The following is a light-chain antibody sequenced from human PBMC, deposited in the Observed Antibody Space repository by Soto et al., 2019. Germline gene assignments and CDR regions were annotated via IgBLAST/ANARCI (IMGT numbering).Light chain of an antibody. J-gene: IGKJ4*01. CDR2: GAS. V-gene: IGKV3-15*01. Sequence: VITQSPATLSVSPGARATLSCRASQSMSSNLAWYQQRPGQAPSLLIYGASTRATGIPARFSGSGSGTDLTITISSLQSEDGEVYYCQQRSNWTLTFGGGTKVDIK. CDR1: QSMSSN. CDR3: QQRSNWTLT.